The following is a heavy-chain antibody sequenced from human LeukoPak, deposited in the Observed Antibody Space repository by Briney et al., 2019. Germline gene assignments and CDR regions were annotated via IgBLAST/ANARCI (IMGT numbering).Heavy chain of an antibody. Sequence: SQTLSLTCTVSGGSISSGGYYWSWIRQHPGKGLEWIGYIYYSGSTYYNPSLKSRVTISVDTSKNQFSLKLSSVTAADTAVYYCVRDMVGGQGLFDYWGQGTLVTVSS. CDR3: VRDMVGGQGLFDY. CDR1: GGSISSGGYY. J-gene: IGHJ4*02. CDR2: IYYSGST. V-gene: IGHV4-31*03. D-gene: IGHD2-15*01.